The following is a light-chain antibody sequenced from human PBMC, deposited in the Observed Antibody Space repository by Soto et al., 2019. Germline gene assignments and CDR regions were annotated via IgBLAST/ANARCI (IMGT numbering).Light chain of an antibody. V-gene: IGLV2-8*01. Sequence: QAVLTQPPSASGSPGQSVTISCTGTKNDIGVYDFVSWYQHHPGKAPRLIIYEVVQRPSGVPDRFSGSKSGNTASLTISGLEAEDEAFYYCSSYRKTTFPHVVFGGGTKLTVL. J-gene: IGLJ2*01. CDR1: KNDIGVYDF. CDR2: EVV. CDR3: SSYRKTTFPHVV.